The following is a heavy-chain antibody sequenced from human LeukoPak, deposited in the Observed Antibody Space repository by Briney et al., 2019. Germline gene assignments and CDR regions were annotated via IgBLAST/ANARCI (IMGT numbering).Heavy chain of an antibody. Sequence: ASVKVSCKASGGTFSSYAISWVRQAPGQGLEWMGGIIPIFGTANYAQKFQGRVTITADKSTSTAYMELSSLRSEDTAVYYCASPIGYYDSRSGEGGFDYWGQGTLVTVSS. J-gene: IGHJ4*02. CDR3: ASPIGYYDSRSGEGGFDY. CDR1: GGTFSSYA. CDR2: IIPIFGTA. V-gene: IGHV1-69*06. D-gene: IGHD3-22*01.